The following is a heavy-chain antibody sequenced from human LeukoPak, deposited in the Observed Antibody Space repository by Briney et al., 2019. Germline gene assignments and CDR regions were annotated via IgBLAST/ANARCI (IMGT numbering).Heavy chain of an antibody. CDR2: ISGSGGST. J-gene: IGHJ6*03. V-gene: IGHV3-23*01. D-gene: IGHD1-26*01. CDR3: AKDLVGATLPSYMDV. CDR1: GFTFSTYA. Sequence: PGGSLRLSCAASGFTFSTYAMSWVRQAPGKGLEWVSAISGSGGSTYYADSVKGRFTISRDNSKNTLYLQMNSLRAEDTAVYYCAKDLVGATLPSYMDVWGKGTTVTISS.